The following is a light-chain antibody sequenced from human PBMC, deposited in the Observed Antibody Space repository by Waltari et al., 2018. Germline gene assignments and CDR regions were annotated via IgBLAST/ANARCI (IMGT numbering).Light chain of an antibody. V-gene: IGLV1-44*01. CDR1: SSNTGHNV. Sequence: QSVLTQPPSPSGTPGQRVTISCSGSSSNTGHNVVNWYQQLPGKAPTLLIYRSDQRHSGVPDRFSGSKSGTIASLAISGLQSADEGDYYCAAWDDSLHGHWVFGGGTKVTVL. J-gene: IGLJ3*02. CDR3: AAWDDSLHGHWV. CDR2: RSD.